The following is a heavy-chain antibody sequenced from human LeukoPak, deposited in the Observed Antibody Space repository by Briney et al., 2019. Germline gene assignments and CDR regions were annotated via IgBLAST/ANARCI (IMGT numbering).Heavy chain of an antibody. CDR3: ARGDDSSGYYSD. Sequence: PSETLSLTCAVYGGSFSGYYWSWIRQPPGKGLEWIGEINHSGSTNYNPSLKSRVTISVGTSKNQFSLKLSSVTAADTAVYYCARGDDSSGYYSDWGQGTLVTVSS. CDR1: GGSFSGYY. V-gene: IGHV4-34*01. D-gene: IGHD3-22*01. J-gene: IGHJ4*01. CDR2: INHSGST.